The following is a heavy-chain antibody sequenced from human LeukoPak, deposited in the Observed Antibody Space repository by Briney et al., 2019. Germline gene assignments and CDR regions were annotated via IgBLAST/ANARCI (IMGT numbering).Heavy chain of an antibody. CDR2: ISSSGSTI. CDR3: ARAYSSSWGGGFDY. D-gene: IGHD6-13*01. J-gene: IGHJ4*02. Sequence: GGSLRLSCAASGFTFSSYEMNWVRRAPGKGLEWVSYISSSGSTIYYADSVKGRFTISRDNAKNSLYLQMNGLRAEDTAVYYCARAYSSSWGGGFDYWGQGTLVTVSS. CDR1: GFTFSSYE. V-gene: IGHV3-48*03.